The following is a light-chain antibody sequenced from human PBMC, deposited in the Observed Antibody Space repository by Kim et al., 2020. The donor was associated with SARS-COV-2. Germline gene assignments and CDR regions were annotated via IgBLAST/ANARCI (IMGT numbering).Light chain of an antibody. CDR1: SSDVGGYDY. Sequence: GQSVTISCTGTSSDVGGYDYVSWYQQHPGKAPKLMIYDVSKRPSGVPDRFSGSKSAITASLTISGLQAEDEADYYCCSYAGTYSYVFGTGTKVTVL. CDR2: DVS. J-gene: IGLJ1*01. CDR3: CSYAGTYSYV. V-gene: IGLV2-11*01.